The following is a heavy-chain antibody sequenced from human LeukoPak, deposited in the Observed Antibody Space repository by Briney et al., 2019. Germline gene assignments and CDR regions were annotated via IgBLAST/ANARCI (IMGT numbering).Heavy chain of an antibody. D-gene: IGHD2-21*01. Sequence: GGSLRLSCAASGFTFSNAWISWVRQAPGKGLEWVGHIKSKTDGGTTDYAAPVKGRFTISRDDSKNTLYLQMNSLKTEDTGVYYCTTLPRGAIRYWGQGTLVTLSS. CDR2: IKSKTDGGTT. J-gene: IGHJ4*02. V-gene: IGHV3-15*01. CDR3: TTLPRGAIRY. CDR1: GFTFSNAW.